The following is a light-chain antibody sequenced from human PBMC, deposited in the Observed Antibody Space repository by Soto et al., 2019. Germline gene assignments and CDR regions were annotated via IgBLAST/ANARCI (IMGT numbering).Light chain of an antibody. Sequence: QSALTQPRSVSGSPGQSVTISCTGTSSDVGGYDFVSWHQQHPGKAPKVMIYDVSKRPSGVPDRFSGSKSGNTASLTISGLQADDEADYYCCSCAGSYKDHYVFGTGTKVTVL. V-gene: IGLV2-11*01. CDR2: DVS. CDR1: SSDVGGYDF. J-gene: IGLJ1*01. CDR3: CSCAGSYKDHYV.